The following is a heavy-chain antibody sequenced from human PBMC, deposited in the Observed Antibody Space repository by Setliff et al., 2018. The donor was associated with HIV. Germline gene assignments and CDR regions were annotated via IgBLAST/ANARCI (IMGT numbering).Heavy chain of an antibody. CDR1: GGAFSGYY. J-gene: IGHJ4*02. V-gene: IGHV4-34*01. D-gene: IGHD3-22*01. CDR2: VNHKGVA. Sequence: PSETLSLTCAVYGGAFSGYYWTWIRQSPGRGLEWIGEVNHKGVANYSPSLMRRATISADTSKNQFYLKLTSVTAADTTIYYCARPYDSLYGWGQGVLVTVSS. CDR3: ARPYDSLYG.